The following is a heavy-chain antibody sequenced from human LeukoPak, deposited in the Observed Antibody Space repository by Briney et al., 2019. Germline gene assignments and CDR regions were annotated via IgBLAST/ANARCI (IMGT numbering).Heavy chain of an antibody. J-gene: IGHJ4*02. Sequence: KPSETLSLTCTVSGGSISSYYWSWIRQPAGKGLEWIGRIYTSGGTNYNPSLKSRLTMSVDTSKNQFSLKLTSVTAADTAVYYCAREASYCGGDCLLDYWGQGTLVTVSS. V-gene: IGHV4-4*07. CDR1: GGSISSYY. D-gene: IGHD2-21*01. CDR3: AREASYCGGDCLLDY. CDR2: IYTSGGT.